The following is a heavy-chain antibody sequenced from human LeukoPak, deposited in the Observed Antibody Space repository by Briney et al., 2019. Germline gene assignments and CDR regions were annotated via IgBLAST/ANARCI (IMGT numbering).Heavy chain of an antibody. CDR3: TRDSQGSGMYSVVY. Sequence: PGGSLRLSCAASGFTFSSYWMTWVRQAPGKGLEWVANIKHDGSEKYYVDSVKGRFTISRDNAKNSLFLQMNSLRAEDTAVYYCTRDSQGSGMYSVVYWGQGTLVTVSS. V-gene: IGHV3-7*05. J-gene: IGHJ4*02. CDR1: GFTFSSYW. CDR2: IKHDGSEK. D-gene: IGHD3-10*01.